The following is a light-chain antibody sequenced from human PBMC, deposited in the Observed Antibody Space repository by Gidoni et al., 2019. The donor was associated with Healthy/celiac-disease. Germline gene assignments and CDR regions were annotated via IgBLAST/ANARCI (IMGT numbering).Light chain of an antibody. J-gene: IGKJ3*01. Sequence: EIVLTHSPGTLFLSPGERATISCRASQSLSRSYLDWYQQKPGQTPRLLNYGGSNKATGIPDRLSGSGSGTDFTLTISRLEPEDCAVYYCQQYGSSLPLTFGPGTKLDCK. CDR2: GGS. CDR3: QQYGSSLPLT. CDR1: QSLSRSY. V-gene: IGKV3-20*01.